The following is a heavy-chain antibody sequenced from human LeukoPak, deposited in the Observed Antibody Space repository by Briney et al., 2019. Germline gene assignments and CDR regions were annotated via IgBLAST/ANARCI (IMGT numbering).Heavy chain of an antibody. Sequence: GGSLRLSCAASGFTFSGYWMSWVRQAPGKGLEWVANIKQDGSEKYYVDSVQGRFTISRDNAKNSLFLQMNSLRAEDTAVYYCARDWQWQQLDGDAFDIWGQGTMVTVSS. J-gene: IGHJ3*02. CDR2: IKQDGSEK. V-gene: IGHV3-7*04. CDR3: ARDWQWQQLDGDAFDI. D-gene: IGHD6-13*01. CDR1: GFTFSGYW.